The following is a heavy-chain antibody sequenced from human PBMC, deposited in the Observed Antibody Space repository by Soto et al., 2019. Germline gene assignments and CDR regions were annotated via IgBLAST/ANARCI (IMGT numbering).Heavy chain of an antibody. CDR3: ATLGRFWSGFNYMAV. V-gene: IGHV4-31*03. Sequence: QVQLQESGPGLVKPTQTLSLTCTVSGGSISNGAYYWTWVRQPPGKGLEWIGYIYYTGSTYYMPSLKSRVIISLDTSKNQFSLKLSSVTAADTAVYYCATLGRFWSGFNYMAVWGRGTTVTVSS. D-gene: IGHD3-3*01. CDR2: IYYTGST. CDR1: GGSISNGAYY. J-gene: IGHJ6*03.